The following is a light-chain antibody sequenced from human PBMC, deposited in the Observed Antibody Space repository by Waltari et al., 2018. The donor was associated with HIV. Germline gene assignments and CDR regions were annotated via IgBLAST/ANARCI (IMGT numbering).Light chain of an antibody. CDR1: FSNIGALVD. V-gene: IGLV1-40*01. CDR2: GSS. Sequence: QSVLTQPPSVAGAPGQKVTISCTGTFSNIGALVDVYWYQHLPGPAPNLLLYGSSRRPPGAPVRFSCSASGTSASLAITGLQAEDAGDYYCQSCDSSLSDSTVVFGGGTRVTVL. J-gene: IGLJ2*01. CDR3: QSCDSSLSDSTVV.